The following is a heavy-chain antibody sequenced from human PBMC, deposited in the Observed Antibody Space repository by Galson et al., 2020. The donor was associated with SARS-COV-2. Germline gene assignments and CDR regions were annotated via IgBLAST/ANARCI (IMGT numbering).Heavy chain of an antibody. CDR3: ATPPSSSWIHRFDP. CDR1: GFTFSSYA. J-gene: IGHJ5*02. V-gene: IGHV3-30*04. CDR2: ISYDGSNK. Sequence: GESLKISCAASGFTFSSYAMHWVRQAPGKGLEWVAVISYDGSNKYYADSVKGRFTISRDNSKNTLYLQMNSLRAEDTAVYYWATPPSSSWIHRFDPWGQGTLVTVSS. D-gene: IGHD6-13*01.